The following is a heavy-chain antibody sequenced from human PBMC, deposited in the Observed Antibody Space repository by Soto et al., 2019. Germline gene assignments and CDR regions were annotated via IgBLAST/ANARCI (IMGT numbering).Heavy chain of an antibody. CDR2: IYYSGST. J-gene: IGHJ4*02. V-gene: IGHV4-30-4*01. CDR3: ARSIGGYCSSTSCYIRKYDDY. D-gene: IGHD2-2*02. CDR1: GGSISSGDYY. Sequence: SETLSLTCTVSGGSISSGDYYWSWIRQPPGKGLEWIGYIYYSGSTYYSPSLKSRVTISVDTSKNQFSLKLSSVTAADTAVYYCARSIGGYCSSTSCYIRKYDDYWGQGTLVTVSS.